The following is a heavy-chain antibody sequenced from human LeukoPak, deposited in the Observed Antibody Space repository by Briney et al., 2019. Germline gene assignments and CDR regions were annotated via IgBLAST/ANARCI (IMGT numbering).Heavy chain of an antibody. J-gene: IGHJ5*02. CDR2: ISTSCDTI. CDR3: ARGPPLFDP. Sequence: GGSLRLSCAISGFTFSDYSMNWVRQAPGKGLEWVSYISTSCDTIYYADSVKGLFTISSDNAENSLYLQMNSLRAEDTAVYYCARGPPLFDPWGQGTLVTVSS. CDR1: GFTFSDYS. V-gene: IGHV3-48*01.